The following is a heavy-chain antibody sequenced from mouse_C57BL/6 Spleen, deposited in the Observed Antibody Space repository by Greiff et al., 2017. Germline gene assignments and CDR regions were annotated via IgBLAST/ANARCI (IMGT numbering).Heavy chain of an antibody. D-gene: IGHD4-1*01. Sequence: EVKLMESGPGLVKPSQSLSLTCSVTGYSITSGYYWNWIRQFPGNKLEWMGYISYDGSNNYNPSLKNRISITRDTSKNQFFLKLNSVTTEDTATYYCARRNWDFDYWGQGTTLTVSS. CDR1: GYSITSGYY. CDR3: ARRNWDFDY. J-gene: IGHJ2*01. CDR2: ISYDGSN. V-gene: IGHV3-6*01.